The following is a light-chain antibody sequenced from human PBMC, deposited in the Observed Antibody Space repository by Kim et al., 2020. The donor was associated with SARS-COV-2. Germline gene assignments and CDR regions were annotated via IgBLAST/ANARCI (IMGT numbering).Light chain of an antibody. Sequence: SSELTQDPAVSVALGQTVRITCQGDRLRRYYASWYQQKPGQAPVLVIYGKNNRPSGIPDRFSGSSSGNTASLTITGDQAEDEADYYCNSRDSSGNHWVFGGGTQLTVL. V-gene: IGLV3-19*01. CDR2: GKN. CDR3: NSRDSSGNHWV. CDR1: RLRRYY. J-gene: IGLJ3*02.